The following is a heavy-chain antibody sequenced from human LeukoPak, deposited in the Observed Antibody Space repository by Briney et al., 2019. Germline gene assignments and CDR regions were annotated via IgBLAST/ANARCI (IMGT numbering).Heavy chain of an antibody. J-gene: IGHJ2*01. CDR1: GFTFSRNW. CDR3: ASGGVVGPSTYWFYDL. CDR2: IRQDGNEK. V-gene: IGHV3-7*01. Sequence: RSRGSLRLSCEASGFTFSRNWMTWVRQAPGKGLEWVANIRQDGNEKYYVDSVKGRFTISRDNAKNSLYLQMNSLRAEDTAVYYCASGGVVGPSTYWFYDLWGRGTRVTVSS. D-gene: IGHD1-26*01.